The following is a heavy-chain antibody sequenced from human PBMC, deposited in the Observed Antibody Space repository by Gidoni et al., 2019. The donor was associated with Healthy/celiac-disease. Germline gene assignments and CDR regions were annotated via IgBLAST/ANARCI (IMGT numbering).Heavy chain of an antibody. CDR3: ARDFVAVAGTGY. D-gene: IGHD6-19*01. J-gene: IGHJ4*02. CDR2: ISSSRSYR. CDR1: GFTFSSDS. V-gene: IGHV3-21*01. Sequence: EVQLVESGGGLVKPGGSLSLSCAASGFTFSSDSMNWVRQAPGKGLEWVSSISSSRSYRYYANSVKGRFTSSRDNAKNSLYLQMNRLRAEDTAVYYCARDFVAVAGTGYWGQGTLVTVSS.